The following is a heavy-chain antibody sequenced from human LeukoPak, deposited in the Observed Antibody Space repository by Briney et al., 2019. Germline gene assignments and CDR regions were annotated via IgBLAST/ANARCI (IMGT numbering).Heavy chain of an antibody. J-gene: IGHJ3*02. CDR1: GGSISSSNW. D-gene: IGHD1-26*01. CDR3: ARYKWEPQYAFDI. Sequence: SETLSLTCAVSGGSISSSNWWSWIRQPPGKGLEWIGEIYHSGSTNYNPSLKSRVTISVDKSKTQFSLKLSSVTAADTAVYYCARYKWEPQYAFDIWGQGTMVTVSS. CDR2: IYHSGST. V-gene: IGHV4-4*02.